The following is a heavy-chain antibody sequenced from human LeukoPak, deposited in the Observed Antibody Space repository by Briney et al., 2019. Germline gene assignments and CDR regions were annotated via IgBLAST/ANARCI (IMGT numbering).Heavy chain of an antibody. Sequence: SETLSLTCTVSGGSISSYYWNWIRQPPGQGLEWIGYISYSGSTNYNPSLKSRVTISLDTSKNQFSLKLRSVTAADTAVYYCARGFDSKSTYFDYWGQGTLVTVSS. V-gene: IGHV4-59*01. D-gene: IGHD5-12*01. CDR2: ISYSGST. CDR3: ARGFDSKSTYFDY. J-gene: IGHJ4*02. CDR1: GGSISSYY.